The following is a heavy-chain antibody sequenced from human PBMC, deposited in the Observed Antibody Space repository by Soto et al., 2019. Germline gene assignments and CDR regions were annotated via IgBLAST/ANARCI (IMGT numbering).Heavy chain of an antibody. V-gene: IGHV3-30-3*01. CDR1: GFTFSSYA. D-gene: IGHD2-21*02. Sequence: GGSLRLSCAASGFTFSSYAMHCVRHPPGKGLEWVAVISYDGSNKYYADSVKGRFTISRDNSKNTLYLQMNSLRAEDTAVYYCARDWGIVVVTAILDYWGQGTLVTVSS. J-gene: IGHJ4*02. CDR3: ARDWGIVVVTAILDY. CDR2: ISYDGSNK.